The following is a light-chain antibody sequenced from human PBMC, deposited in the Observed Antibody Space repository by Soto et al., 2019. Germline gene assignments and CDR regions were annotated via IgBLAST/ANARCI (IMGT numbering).Light chain of an antibody. CDR2: DAS. V-gene: IGKV1-5*01. CDR3: QQYNSYSLYT. Sequence: DIQMTQSPSTLSASVGDRVTITCRASQSISSWLAWYQQKPGKAPKLLIYDASSLESGVPSRFSGSGSGTEFTITIISLQPDDCATYYCQQYNSYSLYTFGQGTKLEIK. CDR1: QSISSW. J-gene: IGKJ2*01.